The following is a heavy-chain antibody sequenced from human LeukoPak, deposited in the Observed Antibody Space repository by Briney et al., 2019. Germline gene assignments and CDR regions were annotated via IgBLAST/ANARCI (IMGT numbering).Heavy chain of an antibody. CDR2: ISPYNGNT. CDR3: ARDVSEGFGERVIDAFDI. Sequence: ASVKVSRKASGYTFFTYNIAWVRQAPGQGPEWMGWISPYNGNTEYAQNLQGRVTMTTDTSTSTAYMELRSLRFDDTAVYFCARDVSEGFGERVIDAFDIWGQGTMVTVSS. CDR1: GYTFFTYN. J-gene: IGHJ3*02. D-gene: IGHD3-10*01. V-gene: IGHV1-18*01.